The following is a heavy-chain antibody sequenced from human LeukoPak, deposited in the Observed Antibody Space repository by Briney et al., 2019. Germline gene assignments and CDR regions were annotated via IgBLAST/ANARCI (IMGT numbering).Heavy chain of an antibody. CDR2: ISGSGGST. Sequence: GGSLRLSCAASGFTFSSYAMSWVRQAPGKGLEWVSAISGSGGSTYYADSVKGRFTISRDNAKNSLYLQMNSLRAEDTAVYYCARDQWPLYYYYMDVWGKGTTVTVSS. V-gene: IGHV3-23*01. J-gene: IGHJ6*03. D-gene: IGHD2-8*01. CDR1: GFTFSSYA. CDR3: ARDQWPLYYYYMDV.